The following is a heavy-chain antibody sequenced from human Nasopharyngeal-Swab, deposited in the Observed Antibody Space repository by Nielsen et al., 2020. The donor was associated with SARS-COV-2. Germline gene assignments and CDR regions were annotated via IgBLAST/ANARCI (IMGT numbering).Heavy chain of an antibody. D-gene: IGHD1-26*01. J-gene: IGHJ4*02. CDR2: ISYDGSNK. V-gene: IGHV3-30-3*01. Sequence: GGSLRLSCAASGFTFSSYAMHWVRQAPGKGLGWVAVISYDGSNKYYADSVKGRFTISRDNSKNTLYLQMNSLRAEDTAVYYCARGLGGSYLAGFDYWGQGTLVTVSS. CDR1: GFTFSSYA. CDR3: ARGLGGSYLAGFDY.